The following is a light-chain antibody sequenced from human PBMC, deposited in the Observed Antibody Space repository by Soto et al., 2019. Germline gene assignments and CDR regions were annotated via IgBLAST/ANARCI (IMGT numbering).Light chain of an antibody. CDR1: QSVSSSY. J-gene: IGKJ1*01. V-gene: IGKV3-20*01. Sequence: IVLTQSPGTLSLSPGERATLSCRASQSVSSSYLHWYQQKPGQAPRLLIFGTSSRATGIPDRFIGGGSGTDFTLTISRLEPEDFAVYYCQQCGSLPGTFGQGTKVDNK. CDR3: QQCGSLPGT. CDR2: GTS.